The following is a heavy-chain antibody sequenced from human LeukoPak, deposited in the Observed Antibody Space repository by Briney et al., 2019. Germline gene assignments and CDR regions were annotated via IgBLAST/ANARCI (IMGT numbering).Heavy chain of an antibody. Sequence: GGSLRLSCAVSGFTFTNYWMSWDRQAPGKGLEWLANIRQDGSEKYYVDSVKGRFTISRDNARNSLFLQMNSLRAEDTAVYYCVSHGPFWGQGTLVTVSS. CDR2: IRQDGSEK. CDR3: VSHGPF. V-gene: IGHV3-7*01. J-gene: IGHJ4*02. CDR1: GFTFTNYW.